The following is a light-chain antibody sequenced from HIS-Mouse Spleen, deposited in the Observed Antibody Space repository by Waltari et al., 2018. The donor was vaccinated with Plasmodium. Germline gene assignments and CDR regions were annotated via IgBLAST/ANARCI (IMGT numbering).Light chain of an antibody. CDR1: ALPKKY. Sequence: SYELTQPPSVSVSPGQTARITCSGDALPKKYAYWYQQKSGQATVLVSYEDSKRPSGIPERFSGSSSGTMATVTISGAQVEDEADYYCYSTDSSGNHRVFGGGTKLTVL. CDR2: EDS. J-gene: IGLJ3*02. V-gene: IGLV3-10*01. CDR3: YSTDSSGNHRV.